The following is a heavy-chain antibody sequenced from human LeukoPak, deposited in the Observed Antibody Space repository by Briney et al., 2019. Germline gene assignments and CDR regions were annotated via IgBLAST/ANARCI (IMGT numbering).Heavy chain of an antibody. CDR2: ISSSSSAI. CDR3: ARDIDDSSCFDY. J-gene: IGHJ4*02. V-gene: IGHV3-48*01. Sequence: GGSLRLSCAASGFTFSSYSMNWVRQAPGKGLEWVSYISSSSSAIYYADSLKGRFTISRDNAKNSLFLQMNSLRAEDTAVYYCARDIDDSSCFDYWGQGTLVTVSS. CDR1: GFTFSSYS. D-gene: IGHD3-22*01.